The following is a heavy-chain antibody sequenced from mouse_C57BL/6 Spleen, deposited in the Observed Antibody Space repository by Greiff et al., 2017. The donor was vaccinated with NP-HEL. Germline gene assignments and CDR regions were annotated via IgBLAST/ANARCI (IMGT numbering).Heavy chain of an antibody. J-gene: IGHJ3*01. V-gene: IGHV3-6*01. Sequence: DVQLVESGPGLVKPSQSLSLTCSVTGYSITSGYYWNWIRQFPGNQLEWMGYISYDGSNNYNPSLKNRISITRDTSKNQFFLKLNSVTTEDTATYYCARGDGSNWFADWGQGTLVTVSA. CDR3: ARGDGSNWFAD. D-gene: IGHD1-1*01. CDR2: ISYDGSN. CDR1: GYSITSGYY.